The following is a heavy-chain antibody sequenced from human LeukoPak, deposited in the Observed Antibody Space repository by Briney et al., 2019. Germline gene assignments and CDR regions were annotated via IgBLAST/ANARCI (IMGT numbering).Heavy chain of an antibody. D-gene: IGHD2-15*01. J-gene: IGHJ5*02. CDR1: GFTFSSYE. CDR2: ISSSGSTI. V-gene: IGHV3-48*03. Sequence: GGSLRLSCAASGFTFSSYEMNWVRQAPGKGLEWVSYISSSGSTIYYADSVKGRFTISRDNAKNSLYLQMSSLRAEDTAVYYCARYGYCSGGSCFNNWFDPWGQGTLVTVSS. CDR3: ARYGYCSGGSCFNNWFDP.